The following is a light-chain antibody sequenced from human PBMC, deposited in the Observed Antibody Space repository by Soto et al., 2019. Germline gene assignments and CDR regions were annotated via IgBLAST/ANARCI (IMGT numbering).Light chain of an antibody. CDR1: NIGSKS. CDR2: YDS. CDR3: QVWDSSSDPV. V-gene: IGLV3-21*04. Sequence: ELTQPPSVSVAPGKTARITCGGNNIGSKSVHWYQQKPGQAPVLVIYYDSDRPSGIPERFSGSNSGNTATLTISRVEAGDEADYYCQVWDSSSDPVFGGGTKLTVL. J-gene: IGLJ2*01.